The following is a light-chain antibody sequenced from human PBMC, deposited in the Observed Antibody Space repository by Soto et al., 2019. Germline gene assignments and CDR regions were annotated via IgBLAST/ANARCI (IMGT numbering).Light chain of an antibody. J-gene: IGKJ1*01. CDR3: QQYYNTPQN. CDR1: QSILYSPNNKNY. V-gene: IGKV4-1*01. CDR2: WAS. Sequence: DIVMTQSPDSLAVSLGERATINCKSSQSILYSPNNKNYLAWYQQKPGQPPKLLIYWASTRESGVPDRFSGSGSGTDFTLTNSSLQAEDVAVYYCQQYYNTPQNFGQGTKVEIK.